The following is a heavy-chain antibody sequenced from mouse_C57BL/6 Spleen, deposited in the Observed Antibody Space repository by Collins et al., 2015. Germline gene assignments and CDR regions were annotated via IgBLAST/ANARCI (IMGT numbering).Heavy chain of an antibody. V-gene: IGHV1-87*01. CDR3: ARVRDYDGDY. CDR1: GSTFINYW. D-gene: IGHD2-4*01. Sequence: QVQLQQSGAELARPGASVKLSCKASGSTFINYWMQWVKQRPGQGLEWIGSIYPGDGDTRYSQKFKGKATLTADKSSSTAYMQLSSLASEDSAVYYCARVRDYDGDYWGQGTSVTVSS. J-gene: IGHJ4*01. CDR2: IYPGDGDT.